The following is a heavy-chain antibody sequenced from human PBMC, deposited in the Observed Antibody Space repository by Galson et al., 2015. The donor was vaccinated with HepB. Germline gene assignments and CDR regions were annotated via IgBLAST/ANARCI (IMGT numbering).Heavy chain of an antibody. Sequence: SVKVSCKASGYIFNNYPMNWVRQAPGQGLEWMGWINTNTGNPTYAQGFTGRFVFSLDTSVSTAYMQISSLKADDTAVYYCARTPYYGSGTYNNAWFDPWGQRTLVTVSS. CDR1: GYIFNNYP. D-gene: IGHD3-10*01. V-gene: IGHV7-4-1*02. J-gene: IGHJ5*02. CDR2: INTNTGNP. CDR3: ARTPYYGSGTYNNAWFDP.